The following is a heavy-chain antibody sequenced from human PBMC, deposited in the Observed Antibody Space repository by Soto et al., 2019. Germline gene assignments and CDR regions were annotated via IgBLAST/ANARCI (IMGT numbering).Heavy chain of an antibody. D-gene: IGHD6-13*01. CDR3: ARGYSSSWDNDAFDI. CDR1: GGSFSGYY. J-gene: IGHJ3*02. Sequence: SETLSLTCAVYGGSFSGYYWSWIRQPPGKGLEWIGEINHSGSTNYNPSLKSRVTISVDTSKNQFSLKLSSVTAADTAVYYCARGYSSSWDNDAFDIWGQGTMVTVSS. V-gene: IGHV4-34*01. CDR2: INHSGST.